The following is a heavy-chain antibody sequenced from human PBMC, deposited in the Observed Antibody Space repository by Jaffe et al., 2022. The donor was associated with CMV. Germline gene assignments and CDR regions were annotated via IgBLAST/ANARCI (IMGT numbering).Heavy chain of an antibody. J-gene: IGHJ5*02. V-gene: IGHV3-15*01. D-gene: IGHD3-10*01. Sequence: EVQLVESGGGLVKPGGSLRLSCAASGFTFSNAWMSWVRQAPGKGLEWVGRIKSKTDGGTTDYAAPVKGRFTISRDDSKNTLYLQMNSLKTEDTAVYYCTSYLWFGELSGLNWFDPWGQGTLVTVSS. CDR1: GFTFSNAW. CDR3: TSYLWFGELSGLNWFDP. CDR2: IKSKTDGGTT.